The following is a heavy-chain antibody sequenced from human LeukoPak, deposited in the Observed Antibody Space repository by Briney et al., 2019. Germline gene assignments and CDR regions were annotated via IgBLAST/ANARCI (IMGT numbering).Heavy chain of an antibody. CDR3: ARVPPGYCSNTSCQHDY. J-gene: IGHJ4*02. V-gene: IGHV4-30-2*01. Sequence: PSETLSLTCAVSGGSISSAGYAWSWIRQPPGKGLEWIGYIYHSGSTNYNPSLKSRVTISVDKSKNQFSLKLSSVTAADTAVYYCARVPPGYCSNTSCQHDYWGQGTLVTVSS. CDR2: IYHSGST. CDR1: GGSISSAGYA. D-gene: IGHD2-2*03.